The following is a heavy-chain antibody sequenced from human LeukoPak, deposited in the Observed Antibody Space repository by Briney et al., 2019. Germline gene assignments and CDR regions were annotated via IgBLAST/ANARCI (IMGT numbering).Heavy chain of an antibody. CDR2: IYYSGST. D-gene: IGHD5-24*01. CDR3: ARDPGGMATIYDAFDI. J-gene: IGHJ3*02. Sequence: SETLSLTCTVSGGSISSYYWSWIRQPPGKGLEWIGYIYYSGSTNYNPSLKSRVTISVDTSKNQSSLKLSSVTAADTAVYYCARDPGGMATIYDAFDIWGQGTMVTVSS. CDR1: GGSISSYY. V-gene: IGHV4-59*01.